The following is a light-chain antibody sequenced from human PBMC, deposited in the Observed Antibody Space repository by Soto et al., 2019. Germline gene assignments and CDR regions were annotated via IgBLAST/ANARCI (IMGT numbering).Light chain of an antibody. Sequence: DIQMTQSPFSVSASVGDRVTITCRASQDIGSWLAWYQQKPGKAPKLLIYAASSLQSGVPSRFSGSGSGTDFTLAISSLQPEDFATYYCQQANSFPPTFGPGTKVDIK. CDR2: AAS. J-gene: IGKJ3*01. CDR3: QQANSFPPT. CDR1: QDIGSW. V-gene: IGKV1-12*01.